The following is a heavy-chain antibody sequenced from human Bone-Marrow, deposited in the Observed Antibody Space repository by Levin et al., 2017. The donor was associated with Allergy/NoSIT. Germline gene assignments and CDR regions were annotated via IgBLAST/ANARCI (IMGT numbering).Heavy chain of an antibody. Sequence: ASVKVSCAASGFTFSSYAMSWVRQAPGKGLEWVSAISGSGGSTYYADSVKGRFTISRDNSKNTLYLQMNSLRAEDTAVYYCAKDSKVDIVVVVAATPRVRDAFDIWGQGTMVTVSS. CDR2: ISGSGGST. V-gene: IGHV3-23*01. CDR3: AKDSKVDIVVVVAATPRVRDAFDI. CDR1: GFTFSSYA. J-gene: IGHJ3*02. D-gene: IGHD2-15*01.